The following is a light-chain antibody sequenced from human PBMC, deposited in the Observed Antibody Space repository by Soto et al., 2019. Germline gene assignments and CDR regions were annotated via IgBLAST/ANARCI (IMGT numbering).Light chain of an antibody. V-gene: IGLV2-14*01. CDR1: SSDIGGYNY. J-gene: IGLJ3*02. CDR2: EVN. Sequence: QSALTQPASVSGSPGQSITISCTGTSSDIGGYNYVSWYQQHPGKAPKLMIYEVNNRPSGVSNRFSGSKSGNTASLTISGLQADDEADYYCSSYTSSSTLGVFGGGTKLTVL. CDR3: SSYTSSSTLGV.